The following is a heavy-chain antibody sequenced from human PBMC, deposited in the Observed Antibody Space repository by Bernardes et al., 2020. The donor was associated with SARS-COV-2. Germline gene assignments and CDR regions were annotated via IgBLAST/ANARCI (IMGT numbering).Heavy chain of an antibody. D-gene: IGHD3-10*01. CDR1: GFTFSSYG. V-gene: IGHV3-33*01. Sequence: GGSLRLSCAASGFTFSSYGMHWVRQAPGKGLEWVAVIWYDGSNKYYADSVKGRFTISRDNSKNTLYLQMNSLRAEDTAVYYCARDFHPTDDLWFGELPPGDYYYGMDVWGQGTTVTVSS. CDR2: IWYDGSNK. CDR3: ARDFHPTDDLWFGELPPGDYYYGMDV. J-gene: IGHJ6*02.